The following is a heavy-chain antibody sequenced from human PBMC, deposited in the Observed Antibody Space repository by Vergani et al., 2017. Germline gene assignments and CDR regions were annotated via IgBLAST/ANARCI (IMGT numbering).Heavy chain of an antibody. V-gene: IGHV3-30-3*01. CDR1: GFTFSSYA. D-gene: IGHD3/OR15-3a*01. Sequence: VQLVESGGGLVQPGGSLRLSCAASGFTFSSYAMHWVRQAPGKGLEWVAVISYDGSNKYYADSVKGRFTISRDNSKNTLYLQMNSLRAEDTAVYYCARAEDLDYMDVWGKGTTVTVSS. J-gene: IGHJ6*03. CDR2: ISYDGSNK. CDR3: ARAEDLDYMDV.